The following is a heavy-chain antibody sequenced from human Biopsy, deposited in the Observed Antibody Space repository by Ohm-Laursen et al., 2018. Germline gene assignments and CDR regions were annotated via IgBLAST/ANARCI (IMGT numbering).Heavy chain of an antibody. Sequence: SQTLSLTCAASGYSISSGYYWGWIRQPPGKGLEWIGSIYHSGSTYYNPSLKNRVTMSVDTSKNQFYLKLYSVTAADTAVYYCARGRRTSGWPYFDNWGQGALVIVSP. CDR3: ARGRRTSGWPYFDN. J-gene: IGHJ4*02. CDR2: IYHSGST. CDR1: GYSISSGYY. D-gene: IGHD6-19*01. V-gene: IGHV4-38-2*01.